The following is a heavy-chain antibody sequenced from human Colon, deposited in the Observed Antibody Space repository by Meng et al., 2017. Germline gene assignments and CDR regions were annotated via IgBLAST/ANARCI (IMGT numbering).Heavy chain of an antibody. J-gene: IGHJ4*02. Sequence: GESLKISCAASGFTFSSYSMNWVRQAPGKGLEWVSSISSSSSYIYYADSVKGRFTISRDNAKNSLYLQMNSLRAEDTAVYYCARDYPGNYYDSSGHYDYWGKGTLVTVSS. V-gene: IGHV3-21*01. CDR3: ARDYPGNYYDSSGHYDY. D-gene: IGHD3-22*01. CDR2: ISSSSSYI. CDR1: GFTFSSYS.